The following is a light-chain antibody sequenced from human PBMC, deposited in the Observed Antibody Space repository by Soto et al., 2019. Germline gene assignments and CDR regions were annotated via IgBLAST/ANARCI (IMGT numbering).Light chain of an antibody. Sequence: QPVLTQPPSASGTPGQRVTISCSGSSSNIGSNYVYWYQQLPGTAPKLLIYRNNQRPSGVSDRFSGSKSGTSASLAISGLQVDDEADYYCASWDNDLNGPIFGGGTKLTVL. CDR3: ASWDNDLNGPI. CDR2: RNN. V-gene: IGLV1-47*01. J-gene: IGLJ2*01. CDR1: SSNIGSNY.